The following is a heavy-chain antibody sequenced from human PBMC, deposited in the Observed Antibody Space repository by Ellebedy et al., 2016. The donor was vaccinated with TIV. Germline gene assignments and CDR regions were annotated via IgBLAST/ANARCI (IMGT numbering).Heavy chain of an antibody. CDR1: GFTFSSYA. J-gene: IGHJ4*02. D-gene: IGHD5-18*01. V-gene: IGHV3-30*03. CDR3: ARDPYNYGYFDY. Sequence: GESLKISCAASGFTFSSYALHWVRQAPGKGLEWVAVISSDGSNKYYADSVKGRFTISRDNSKNTLYLQMNSLRAEDTAVYYCARDPYNYGYFDYWGQGTLVTVSS. CDR2: ISSDGSNK.